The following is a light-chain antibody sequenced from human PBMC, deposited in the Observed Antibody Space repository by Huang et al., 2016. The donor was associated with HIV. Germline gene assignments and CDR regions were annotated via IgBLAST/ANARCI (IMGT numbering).Light chain of an antibody. Sequence: QMTQSPSSISASVGDRITINCRASQGFRGELGWYQQKPGKAPKLLIYDASTLQSGVPSRFSGSGSGTEYTLSINSLQPEDFATYYCLQATIYPWTFGQGTKVEIK. J-gene: IGKJ1*01. CDR2: DAS. V-gene: IGKV1-6*01. CDR1: QGFRGE. CDR3: LQATIYPWT.